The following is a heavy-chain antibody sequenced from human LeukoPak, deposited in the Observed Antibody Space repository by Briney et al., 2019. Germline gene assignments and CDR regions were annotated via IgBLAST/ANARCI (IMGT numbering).Heavy chain of an antibody. Sequence: ASVKVSCKASGYTFTSYGISWVRQAPGQGLEWMGWSSAYNGNTNYAQKLQGRVTMTTDTSTSTAYMELRSLRSDDTAVYYCARVYSSSWYPYYYYMDVWGKGTTVTVSS. J-gene: IGHJ6*03. D-gene: IGHD6-13*01. CDR1: GYTFTSYG. CDR3: ARVYSSSWYPYYYYMDV. V-gene: IGHV1-18*01. CDR2: SSAYNGNT.